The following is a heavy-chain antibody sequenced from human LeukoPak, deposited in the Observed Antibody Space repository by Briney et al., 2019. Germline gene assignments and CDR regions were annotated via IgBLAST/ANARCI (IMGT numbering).Heavy chain of an antibody. V-gene: IGHV4-39*07. J-gene: IGHJ5*02. CDR2: IYYSGST. Sequence: SETLSLTCTVSGGSISSSSYYWGWIRQPPGKGLEWIGSIYYSGSTYYNPSLKSRVTISVDTSKNQFSLKLSSVTAADTAVYYCARDGYDYAARFWSSNWFDPWGQGTLVTVSS. CDR3: ARDGYDYAARFWSSNWFDP. D-gene: IGHD3-16*01. CDR1: GGSISSSSYY.